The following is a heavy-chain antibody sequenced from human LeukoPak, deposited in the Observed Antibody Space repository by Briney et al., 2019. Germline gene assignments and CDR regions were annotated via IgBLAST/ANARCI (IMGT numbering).Heavy chain of an antibody. J-gene: IGHJ4*02. D-gene: IGHD3-10*01. CDR1: GYTFTGYY. CDR2: IIPIFGTA. CDR3: ASLWFGELFDY. V-gene: IGHV1-69*13. Sequence: ASVKVSCKASGYTFTGYYMHWVRQAPGQGLEWMGGIIPIFGTANYAQKFQGRVTITADESTSTAYMELSSLRFEDTAVYYCASLWFGELFDYWGQGTLVTVSS.